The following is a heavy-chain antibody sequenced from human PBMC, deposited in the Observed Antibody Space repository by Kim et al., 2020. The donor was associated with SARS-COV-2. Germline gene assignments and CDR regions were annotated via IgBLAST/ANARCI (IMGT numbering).Heavy chain of an antibody. CDR2: T. Sequence: TNYNPSLKSRVTISVDKSKNQFSLKLSSVTAADTAVYYCARSGYSYGADYWGQGTLVTVSS. D-gene: IGHD5-18*01. V-gene: IGHV4-4*02. CDR3: ARSGYSYGADY. J-gene: IGHJ4*02.